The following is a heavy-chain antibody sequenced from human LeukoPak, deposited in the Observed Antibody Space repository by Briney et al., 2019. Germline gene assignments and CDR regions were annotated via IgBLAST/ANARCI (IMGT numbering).Heavy chain of an antibody. V-gene: IGHV1-3*01. D-gene: IGHD3-22*01. CDR3: ARSPGDSSGYGHYYFDY. Sequence: ASVKVSCKASGYTFTSYAMHWVRQAPGQRLEWMGWINAGNGNTKYSQKFQGRVTITRDTSASTAYMELSSLRSEDTAVYYCARSPGDSSGYGHYYFDYWGQGTLVTVSS. J-gene: IGHJ4*02. CDR1: GYTFTSYA. CDR2: INAGNGNT.